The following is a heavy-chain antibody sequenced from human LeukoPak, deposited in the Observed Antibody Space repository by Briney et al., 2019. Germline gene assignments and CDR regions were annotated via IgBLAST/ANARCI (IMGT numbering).Heavy chain of an antibody. D-gene: IGHD3-3*01. CDR1: GGSFSGYY. CDR3: ARRSGVVPLPLGWFDP. V-gene: IGHV4-34*01. J-gene: IGHJ5*02. Sequence: SETLSLTCAVYGGSFSGYYWSWIRQPPGKGLEWIREINHSGSTNYNPSLKSRVTISVDTSKNQSSLKLSSVTAADTAVYYCARRSGVVPLPLGWFDPWGQGTLVTVSS. CDR2: INHSGST.